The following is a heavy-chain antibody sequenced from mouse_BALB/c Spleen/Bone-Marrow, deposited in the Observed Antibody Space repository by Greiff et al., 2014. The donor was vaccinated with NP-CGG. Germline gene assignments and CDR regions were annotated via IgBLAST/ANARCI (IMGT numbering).Heavy chain of an antibody. CDR1: GFSLNDYG. CDR2: IWGGGST. J-gene: IGHJ1*01. CDR3: AKQYGNYDWYFDV. Sequence: VQLVESGPGLVAPSQSLSITCTVSGFSLNDYGVSWIRQPPGKGLEWLGVIWGGGSTYYNSALKSRLSISKDNSKSQVFSKMNSLQTDDTAMYYCAKQYGNYDWYFDVWGAGTTVTVSS. D-gene: IGHD2-1*01. V-gene: IGHV2-6-5*01.